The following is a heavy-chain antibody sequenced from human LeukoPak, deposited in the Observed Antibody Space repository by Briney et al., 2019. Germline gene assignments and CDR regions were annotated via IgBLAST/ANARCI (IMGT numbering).Heavy chain of an antibody. V-gene: IGHV3-23*01. Sequence: GGSLRLSCAASIFTFNNYAMNWVRQAPGKGLKWVSSISGSGDSTYYADSVKGRFTISRDNSKNTLYLQMNSLRAEDTAVYYCANLWYSSGWYDFDIYYYGMDVWGQGTTVTVSS. J-gene: IGHJ6*02. CDR1: IFTFNNYA. D-gene: IGHD6-19*01. CDR3: ANLWYSSGWYDFDIYYYGMDV. CDR2: ISGSGDST.